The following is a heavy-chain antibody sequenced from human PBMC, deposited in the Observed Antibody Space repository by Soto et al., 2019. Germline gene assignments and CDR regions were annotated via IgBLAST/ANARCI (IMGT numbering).Heavy chain of an antibody. CDR1: GLSFTEYA. CDR2: ITNSGDRT. CDR3: VGDLGGLEGFDI. V-gene: IGHV3-23*01. D-gene: IGHD3-16*01. Sequence: GGSLRLSCAASGLSFTEYAMAWVRQAPEKGLEWVSGITNSGDRTYYADSAKGRFTISRDNSKNTLFLHMNSLTVEDTATYYCVGDLGGLEGFDIWGQGTMVTVSS. J-gene: IGHJ3*02.